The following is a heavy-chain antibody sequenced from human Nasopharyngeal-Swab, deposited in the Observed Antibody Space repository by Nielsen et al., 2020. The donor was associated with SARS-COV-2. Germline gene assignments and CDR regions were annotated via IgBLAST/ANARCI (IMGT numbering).Heavy chain of an antibody. J-gene: IGHJ4*02. D-gene: IGHD1-26*01. CDR2: IIGSGGGST. CDR1: GFSFSSYA. V-gene: IGHV3-23*01. CDR3: ASLASGCYRPYY. Sequence: GESLKISCAASGFSFSSYAMSWVRQAPGKGLEWVSGIIGSGGGSTYCADSVKGRFTISRDNSKNTLYLQMNSLRAEDTAVYYCASLASGCYRPYYWGQGTLVTVSS.